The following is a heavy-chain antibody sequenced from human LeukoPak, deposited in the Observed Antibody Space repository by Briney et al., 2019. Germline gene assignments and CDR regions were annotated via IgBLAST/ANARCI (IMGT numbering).Heavy chain of an antibody. CDR1: GFTFSSYA. CDR2: ISYDGSNK. V-gene: IGHV3-30-3*01. CDR3: ARDRHYDFWSGPTPLNY. J-gene: IGHJ4*02. D-gene: IGHD3-3*01. Sequence: GGSLRLSCAASGFTFSSYAMHWVRQAPGKGLEWVAVISYDGSNKYYADSVKGRFTISRDNSKNTLYPQMNSLRAEDTAVYYCARDRHYDFWSGPTPLNYWGQGTLVTVSS.